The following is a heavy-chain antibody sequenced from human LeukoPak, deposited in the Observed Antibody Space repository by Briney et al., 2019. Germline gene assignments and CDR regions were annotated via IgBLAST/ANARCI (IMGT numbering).Heavy chain of an antibody. Sequence: GLEWVAVISYDGSNKYYADSVKGRFTISRDNSKNTLYLQMNSLRAEDTAVYYCSIGSSYDYWGQGTLVTVSS. D-gene: IGHD6-13*01. CDR3: SIGSSYDY. J-gene: IGHJ4*02. V-gene: IGHV3-30*03. CDR2: ISYDGSNK.